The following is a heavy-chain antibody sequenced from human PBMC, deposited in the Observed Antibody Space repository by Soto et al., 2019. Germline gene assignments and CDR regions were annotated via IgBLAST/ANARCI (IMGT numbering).Heavy chain of an antibody. CDR1: GGTFSSYA. Sequence: AVKVSCKASGGTFSSYAISWVRQAPGQGLEWMGGIIPIFGTANYAQKFQGRVTITADESTSTAYMELSSLRSEDTAVYYCATTATYYDSKVNPPDAFDIWGQGTMVTVSS. CDR3: ATTATYYDSKVNPPDAFDI. CDR2: IIPIFGTA. J-gene: IGHJ3*02. D-gene: IGHD3-22*01. V-gene: IGHV1-69*13.